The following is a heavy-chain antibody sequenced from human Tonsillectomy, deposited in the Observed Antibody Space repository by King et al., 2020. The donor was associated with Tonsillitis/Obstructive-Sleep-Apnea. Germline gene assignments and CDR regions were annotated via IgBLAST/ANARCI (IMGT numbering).Heavy chain of an antibody. D-gene: IGHD4-17*01. J-gene: IGHJ6*02. CDR2: ISSSGSTI. CDR1: GFTFSSYE. V-gene: IGHV3-48*03. CDR3: AREGVTVTREGVYYYYGMDV. Sequence: QLVQSGGGLVHPGGSLRLSCAASGFTFSSYEMNWVRQAPGEGLEWVSYISSSGSTIYYADSVKGRFTISRDNAKNSLYLQMNSLRAEDTAVYYCAREGVTVTREGVYYYYGMDVWGQGTTVTVSS.